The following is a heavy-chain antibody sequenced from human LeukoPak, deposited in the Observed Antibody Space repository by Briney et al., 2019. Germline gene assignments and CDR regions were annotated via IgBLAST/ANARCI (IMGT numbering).Heavy chain of an antibody. CDR1: GYTFTGYY. V-gene: IGHV1-2*02. CDR2: INPNSGGT. J-gene: IGHJ4*02. D-gene: IGHD5-24*01. Sequence: GASVKVSCKASGYTFTGYYMHWVRQAPGQGLEWMGWINPNSGGTNYAQKFQGRVTMTRGTSISTAYMELSRLRSDDTAVYYCARRLRPPTRRDGYNSVVDPVENSYYFDYWGQGTLVTVSS. CDR3: ARRLRPPTRRDGYNSVVDPVENSYYFDY.